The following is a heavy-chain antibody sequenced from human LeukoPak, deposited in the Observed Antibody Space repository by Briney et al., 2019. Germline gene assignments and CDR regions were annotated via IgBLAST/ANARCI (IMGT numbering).Heavy chain of an antibody. V-gene: IGHV3-7*04. Sequence: GGSLRLSCAASGFTFSSYWMSWVRQAPGKGLEWVANIKQDGSEKYYVDSVKGRFTISRDNAKNSLYLRMNSLRAEGTAVYYCARAILYTVTTVGFDYWGQGTLVTVSS. CDR1: GFTFSSYW. CDR2: IKQDGSEK. D-gene: IGHD4-17*01. J-gene: IGHJ4*02. CDR3: ARAILYTVTTVGFDY.